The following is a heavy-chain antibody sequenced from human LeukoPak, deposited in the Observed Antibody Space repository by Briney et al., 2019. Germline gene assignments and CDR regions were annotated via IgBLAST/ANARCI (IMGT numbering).Heavy chain of an antibody. CDR1: RVTFSVDG. J-gene: IGHJ6*03. CDR3: VKGPTYCSSPSCYYMDV. V-gene: IGHV3-30*02. D-gene: IGHD2-2*01. Sequence: GGSLRLSCAASRVTFSVDGMGGGREAPGKGGGWVACIWYDGSNKYYADSAKGGFTISRENSKNSLYVKMNSLRAEDTAVYYCVKGPTYCSSPSCYYMDVWGKGTTVTVSS. CDR2: IWYDGSNK.